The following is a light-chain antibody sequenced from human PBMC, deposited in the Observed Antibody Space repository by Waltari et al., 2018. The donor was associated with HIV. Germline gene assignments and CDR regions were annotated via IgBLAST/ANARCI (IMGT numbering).Light chain of an antibody. V-gene: IGKV3-11*01. J-gene: IGKJ4*01. Sequence: IVLTQSPVTLSLSPETRATLSCRASHSVGNYLAWYQQKPGQAHRLLLYDADNRATGIPGMFMGSGSGTDFTLTINSLEPEYFAVYYCQQRSKWPLTFGGGTEVEIK. CDR3: QQRSKWPLT. CDR1: HSVGNY. CDR2: DAD.